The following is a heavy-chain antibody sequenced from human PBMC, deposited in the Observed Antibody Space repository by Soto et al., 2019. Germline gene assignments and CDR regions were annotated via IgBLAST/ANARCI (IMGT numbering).Heavy chain of an antibody. CDR1: GGSISSHGYY. CDR2: IYYSGST. V-gene: IGHV4-31*03. J-gene: IGHJ6*02. CDR3: ARQQLGSYYYYGMDV. Sequence: SETFSLTCSVSGGSISSHGYYCSWIRQHPGKGLEWIGYIYYSGSTYYNPSLKSRVTISVDTSKNQFSLKLSSVTAADTAVYYCARQQLGSYYYYGMDVWGQGTTVT. D-gene: IGHD6-13*01.